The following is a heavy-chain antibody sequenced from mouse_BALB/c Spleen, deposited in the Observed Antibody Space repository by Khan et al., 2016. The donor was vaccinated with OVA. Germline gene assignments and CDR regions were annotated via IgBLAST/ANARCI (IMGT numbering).Heavy chain of an antibody. CDR2: INTYTGEP. CDR1: GYTFTNYG. CDR3: ARPPYFSYVMVY. J-gene: IGHJ4*01. V-gene: IGHV9-3-1*01. D-gene: IGHD2-10*01. Sequence: QIQLVQSGPELKKPGETVKISCKASGYTFTNYGMNWVQQTPGQGLKWMGWINTYTGEPTYVDDFKGRFAFSLETSASTAYLQINNLKNEDTATYFCARPPYFSYVMVYWGQGTSVTVSS.